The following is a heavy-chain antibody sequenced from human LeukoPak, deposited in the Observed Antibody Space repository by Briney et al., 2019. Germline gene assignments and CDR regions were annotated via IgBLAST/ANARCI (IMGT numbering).Heavy chain of an antibody. V-gene: IGHV1-2*02. CDR3: ATNAGRIPFRDDAFDI. CDR2: INPNSGGT. CDR1: GYTFTGYY. Sequence: ASVKVSCKASGYTFTGYYTHWVRQAPGQGLEWMGRINPNSGGTNYAQKFQGRVTMTRDTSISTAYMELSRLRSDDTAVYYCATNAGRIPFRDDAFDIWGQGTMVTVSS. D-gene: IGHD2-21*01. J-gene: IGHJ3*02.